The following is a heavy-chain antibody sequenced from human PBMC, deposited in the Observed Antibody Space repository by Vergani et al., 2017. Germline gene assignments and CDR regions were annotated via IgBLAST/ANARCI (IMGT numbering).Heavy chain of an antibody. CDR2: INSDGSST. Sequence: EVQLVESGGGLVQPGGSLRLSCAASGFTFSSYWMHWVRQAPGKGLVWVSRINSDGSSTSYAESVKGRFTISRDNAKNTLYLQMNSLRAEDTAVYYCAKDQGPSEAHDYWGQGTLVTVSS. J-gene: IGHJ4*02. CDR3: AKDQGPSEAHDY. V-gene: IGHV3-74*01. CDR1: GFTFSSYW.